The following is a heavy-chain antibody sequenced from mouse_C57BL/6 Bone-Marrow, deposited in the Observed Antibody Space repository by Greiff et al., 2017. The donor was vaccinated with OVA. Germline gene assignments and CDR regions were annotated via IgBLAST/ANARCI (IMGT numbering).Heavy chain of an antibody. V-gene: IGHV1-9*01. CDR2: ILPGSGST. Sequence: QVQLKQSGAELVKPGASVKISCKASGYAFSSYWIEWVKQRPGHGLEWIGEILPGSGSTNYNEKFKGKATFTADTSSNTAYMQLSSLTTEDSAIYYCAITYGSSFWYFDVWGTGTTVTVSS. CDR3: AITYGSSFWYFDV. CDR1: GYAFSSYW. D-gene: IGHD1-1*01. J-gene: IGHJ1*03.